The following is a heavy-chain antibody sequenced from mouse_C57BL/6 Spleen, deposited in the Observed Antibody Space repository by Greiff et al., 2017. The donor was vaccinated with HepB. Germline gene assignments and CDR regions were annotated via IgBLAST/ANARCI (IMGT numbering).Heavy chain of an antibody. CDR1: GYTFTSYN. Sequence: QVQLKESGAELVRPGASVKMSCKASGYTFTSYNMHWVKQTPRQGLEWIGAIYPGNGDTSYNQKFKGKATLTVDKSSNTAYMQLSSLTSDAAAVYLSARGDGYYFDYWGQGTTLTVSS. CDR3: ARGDGYYFDY. V-gene: IGHV1-12*01. J-gene: IGHJ2*01. CDR2: IYPGNGDT. D-gene: IGHD2-3*01.